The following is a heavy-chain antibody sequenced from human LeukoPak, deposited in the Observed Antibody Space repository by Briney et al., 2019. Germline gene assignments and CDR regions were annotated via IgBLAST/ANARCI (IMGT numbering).Heavy chain of an antibody. V-gene: IGHV4-59*01. J-gene: IGHJ4*02. CDR2: IHYCGSP. D-gene: IGHD6-13*01. CDR3: ARMGQQLADY. CDR1: DGSISGFY. Sequence: PSETLSLTCTVSDGSISGFYWSWIRQPPGKGLEWIGYIHYCGSPSYNPALKSRVTISVDTSKSQFSLKLNSVTAADTAVYYCARMGQQLADYWGQGTLVTVST.